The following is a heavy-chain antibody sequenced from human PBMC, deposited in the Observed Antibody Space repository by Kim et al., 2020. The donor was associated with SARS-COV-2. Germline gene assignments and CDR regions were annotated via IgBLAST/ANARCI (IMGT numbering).Heavy chain of an antibody. J-gene: IGHJ6*02. Sequence: ASVKVSCKASGYTFTGYYMHWVRQAPGKGLEWMGWINPNSGGTNYAQKFQGWVTMTRDTSISTAYMELSRLRSDDTAVYYCARDLRSVGYCSSTSCYPGTNYYGMDVWGQGTTVTVSS. CDR1: GYTFTGYY. D-gene: IGHD2-2*01. V-gene: IGHV1-2*04. CDR2: INPNSGGT. CDR3: ARDLRSVGYCSSTSCYPGTNYYGMDV.